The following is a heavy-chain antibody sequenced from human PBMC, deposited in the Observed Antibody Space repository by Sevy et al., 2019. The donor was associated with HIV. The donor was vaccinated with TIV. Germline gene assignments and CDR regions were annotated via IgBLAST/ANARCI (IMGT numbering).Heavy chain of an antibody. J-gene: IGHJ6*02. V-gene: IGHV3-64*01. CDR1: GFDFREYA. CDR2: ISGGGGNT. D-gene: IGHD3-22*01. Sequence: GGSLRLSCGASGFDFREYAMHWVRQAPGKGLEYVSAISGGGGNTYYGTSVKGRFTVSRDNAKNTLYLQMGSLRAEDMAVYFCARKYHDTSGYPRYSMDVWGQGTTVTVSS. CDR3: ARKYHDTSGYPRYSMDV.